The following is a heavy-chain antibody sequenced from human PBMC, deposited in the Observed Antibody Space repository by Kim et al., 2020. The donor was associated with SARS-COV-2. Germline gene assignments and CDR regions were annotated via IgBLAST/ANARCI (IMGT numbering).Heavy chain of an antibody. CDR2: ISADSGDT. Sequence: ASVKVSCKSSGYTFTSYGMNWVRQAPGQGLEWMGWISADSGDTKYAQKCQDRVTMTTDTSTRTVYMELRNLTSNDPAVYYCARGDRYYPQQYDMDIWGQGTTVIVSS. CDR3: ARGDRYYPQQYDMDI. D-gene: IGHD1-26*01. J-gene: IGHJ6*02. V-gene: IGHV1-18*01. CDR1: GYTFTSYG.